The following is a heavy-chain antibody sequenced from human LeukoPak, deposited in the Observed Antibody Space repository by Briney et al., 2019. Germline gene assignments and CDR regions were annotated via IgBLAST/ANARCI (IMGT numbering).Heavy chain of an antibody. CDR2: INHSGST. CDR3: ARGYCSSTSCYVYYYYYMDV. Sequence: SETLSLTCAVYGGSFSGYYWSWIRQPPGKGLEWIGEINHSGSTNYNPSLKSRVTISVDTSKNQFSLKLSSETAADTAVYYCARGYCSSTSCYVYYYYYMDVWGKGTTVTVSS. CDR1: GGSFSGYY. J-gene: IGHJ6*03. V-gene: IGHV4-34*01. D-gene: IGHD2-2*01.